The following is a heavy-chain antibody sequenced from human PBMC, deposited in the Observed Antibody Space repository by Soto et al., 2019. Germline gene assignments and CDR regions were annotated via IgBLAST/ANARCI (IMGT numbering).Heavy chain of an antibody. CDR2: ISYDGGNK. V-gene: IGHV3-30*18. J-gene: IGHJ6*02. D-gene: IGHD1-26*01. Sequence: GGSLRLAGAASGFTFSIYGMHWVRLSPCKGLEWVAVISYDGGNKDYVDSVKGRFTISRDNSKNTLYLQMNSLRAEDTAVYFCAKDNGVGGTASDYYYGMDVWGQGTTVTVSS. CDR3: AKDNGVGGTASDYYYGMDV. CDR1: GFTFSIYG.